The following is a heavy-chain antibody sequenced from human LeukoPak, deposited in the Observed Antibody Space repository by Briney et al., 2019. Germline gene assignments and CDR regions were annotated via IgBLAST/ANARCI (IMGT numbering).Heavy chain of an antibody. V-gene: IGHV3-7*05. Sequence: PGGSLRLSCAASGFTFNIYWMSWVRQAPGKGLEWVANINQDGSEKYYVDSVKGRFTISRDNAKNSLYLQMNSLRAEDTAVYYCARDKSYGDSEDYWGQGTLVTVSS. D-gene: IGHD2-21*02. CDR3: ARDKSYGDSEDY. J-gene: IGHJ4*02. CDR2: INQDGSEK. CDR1: GFTFNIYW.